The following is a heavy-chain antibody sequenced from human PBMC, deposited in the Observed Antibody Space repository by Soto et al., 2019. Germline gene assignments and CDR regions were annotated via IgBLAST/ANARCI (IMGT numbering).Heavy chain of an antibody. V-gene: IGHV4-39*01. J-gene: IGHJ6*02. Sequence: SETLCLTCTVSVGSISSISYYWGWIRQPPGKGMEWIGSIYYSGSTYYNPSLQTRDKISVETSKNQFSLQLSSVTAADKAVYYCARRQTKYYYHYYGTDXWGLGTSVTAS. CDR3: ARRQTKYYYHYYGTDX. CDR2: IYYSGST. CDR1: VGSISSISYY.